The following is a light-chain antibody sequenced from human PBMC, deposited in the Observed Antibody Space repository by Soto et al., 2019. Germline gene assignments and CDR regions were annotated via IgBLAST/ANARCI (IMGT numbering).Light chain of an antibody. CDR2: DAS. CDR1: QSVSTY. CDR3: QQRSNWPIT. J-gene: IGKJ5*01. Sequence: EIVLTQSPATQSLSPGEGATLSCRASQSVSTYLAWYQQKPGQAPRLLIYDASNRATGIPARFSGSGSGTDFALTISSLEPEDFAVYYCQQRSNWPITFGQGTRLEIK. V-gene: IGKV3-11*01.